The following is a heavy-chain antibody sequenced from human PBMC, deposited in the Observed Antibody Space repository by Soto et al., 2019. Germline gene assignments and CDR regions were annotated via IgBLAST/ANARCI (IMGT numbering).Heavy chain of an antibody. CDR2: IDPGDSST. J-gene: IGHJ6*02. CDR3: ARLEKWYYNYYGLDV. Sequence: VESLKISCHGSGYSFTTYWISWVRQMPWKGLEWMGKIDPGDSSTNYSPSFRGHITISVDRSINTAHLQFSSLKAADTAVYYCARLEKWYYNYYGLDVWGQGTMVTVSS. V-gene: IGHV5-10-1*01. D-gene: IGHD1-26*01. CDR1: GYSFTTYW.